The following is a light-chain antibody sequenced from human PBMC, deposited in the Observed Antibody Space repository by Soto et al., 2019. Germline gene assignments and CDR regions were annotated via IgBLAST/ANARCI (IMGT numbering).Light chain of an antibody. CDR3: QEYDNWPPWT. CDR2: GAS. J-gene: IGKJ1*01. Sequence: TVMTQSPATLSVSLXERVTLSCRASQSVRNNLAWYQQKPGQAPRLLIYGASTRATDIPARFSGSGSGTEFTLTISGLESEDFAVYYCQEYDNWPPWTFGQGTKVDIK. CDR1: QSVRNN. V-gene: IGKV3-15*01.